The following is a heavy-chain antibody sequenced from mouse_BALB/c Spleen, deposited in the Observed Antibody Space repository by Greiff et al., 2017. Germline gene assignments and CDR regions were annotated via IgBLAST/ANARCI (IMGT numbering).Heavy chain of an antibody. J-gene: IGHJ4*01. CDR2: IDPENGDT. V-gene: IGHV14-4*02. Sequence: VQLQQSGAELVRSGASVKLSCTASGFNIKDYYMHWVKQRPEQGLEWIGWIDPENGDTEYAPKFQGKATMTADTSSNTAYLQLSSLTSEDTAVYYCKRAATYYAMDYWGQGTSVTVSS. CDR3: KRAATYYAMDY. D-gene: IGHD1-2*01. CDR1: GFNIKDYY.